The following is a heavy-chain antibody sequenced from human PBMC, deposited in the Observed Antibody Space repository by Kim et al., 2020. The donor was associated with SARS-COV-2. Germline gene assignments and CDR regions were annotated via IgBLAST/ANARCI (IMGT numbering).Heavy chain of an antibody. J-gene: IGHJ4*02. D-gene: IGHD2-15*01. V-gene: IGHV1-69*01. Sequence: KFQGRGTITADESTSTAYMELSSLRSEDTAVYYCARYRDPLVAPGSGFDYWGQGTLVTVSS. CDR3: ARYRDPLVAPGSGFDY.